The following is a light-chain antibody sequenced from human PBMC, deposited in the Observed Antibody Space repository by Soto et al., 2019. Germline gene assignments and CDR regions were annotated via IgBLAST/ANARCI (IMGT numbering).Light chain of an antibody. Sequence: QSVLAQPPSASGAPGQRVTISCSGSSSNIGTNTVNWYQQLPGTAPKLLIYANSQRPSGVPDRFSGSKSGTSASLAISGLQSEDEADYYCAVWDDSLSGRWMFGGGTQLTVL. CDR1: SSNIGTNT. CDR3: AVWDDSLSGRWM. CDR2: ANS. J-gene: IGLJ3*02. V-gene: IGLV1-44*01.